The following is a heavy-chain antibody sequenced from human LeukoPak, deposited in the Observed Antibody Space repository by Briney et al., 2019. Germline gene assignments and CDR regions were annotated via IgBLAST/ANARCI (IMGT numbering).Heavy chain of an antibody. Sequence: GGSLRLSCAASGFTFSSYAMSWVRQAPGEGLEWVSTIIGSGGDTYYADSVKGRCTISRDTSKNTLYLQMNSLRAGDTAVYYCAKAWAAAGTFASWGQGTLVTVSS. CDR2: IIGSGGDT. CDR3: AKAWAAAGTFAS. J-gene: IGHJ4*02. CDR1: GFTFSSYA. D-gene: IGHD6-13*01. V-gene: IGHV3-23*01.